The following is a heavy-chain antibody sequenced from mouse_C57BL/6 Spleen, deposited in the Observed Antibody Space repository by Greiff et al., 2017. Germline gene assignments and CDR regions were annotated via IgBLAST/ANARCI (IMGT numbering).Heavy chain of an antibody. CDR3: ARLSSLSLYAMDY. V-gene: IGHV5-6*01. Sequence: EVQLVESGGDLVKPGGSLKLSCAASGFTFSSYGMSWVRQTPDKRLEWVATISSGGSYTYYPDSVKGRFTISRDNAKNTLYLQMSSLKSEDTAMYYCARLSSLSLYAMDYWGQGTSVTVSS. CDR1: GFTFSSYG. D-gene: IGHD3-2*02. CDR2: ISSGGSYT. J-gene: IGHJ4*01.